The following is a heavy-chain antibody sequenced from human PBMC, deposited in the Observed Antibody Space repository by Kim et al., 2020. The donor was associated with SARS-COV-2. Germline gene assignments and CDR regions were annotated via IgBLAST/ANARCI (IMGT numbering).Heavy chain of an antibody. CDR2: FDPEDGET. CDR3: ATPPPGPGDYYYLDV. CDR1: GYTLTELS. V-gene: IGHV1-24*01. Sequence: ASVKVSCKVSGYTLTELSMHWVRQAPGKGLEGMGGFDPEDGETIYAQKFQGRVTMTEDTSTDTAYMELSSLRSEDTDGYYCATPPPGPGDYYYLDVWGKGTTVTVSS. J-gene: IGHJ6*03.